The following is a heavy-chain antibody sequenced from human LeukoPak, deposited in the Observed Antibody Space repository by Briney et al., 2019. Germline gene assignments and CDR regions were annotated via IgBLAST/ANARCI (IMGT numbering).Heavy chain of an antibody. D-gene: IGHD3-10*01. V-gene: IGHV3-21*01. CDR2: ISTSSSYI. CDR3: ARDSGLDY. Sequence: GGSLRLSCAAYGFTFSSYSMNWVRQAPGKGLEWVSFISTSSSYIYYADSVKGRFTISRDNAKNSLYLEMNSLRAEDTAVYYCARDSGLDYWGQGTLVTVSS. CDR1: GFTFSSYS. J-gene: IGHJ4*02.